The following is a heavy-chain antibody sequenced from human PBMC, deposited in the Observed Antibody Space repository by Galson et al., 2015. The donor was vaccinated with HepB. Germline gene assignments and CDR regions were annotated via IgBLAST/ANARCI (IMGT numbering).Heavy chain of an antibody. CDR2: ISSSGKTS. CDR1: GFNFGDYY. Sequence: SLRLSCAASGFNFGDYYMSWIRQAPGKGPEWVSYISSSGKTSYYVDSVKGRFTISRDNTKNSLYVQMDSLRAEDTAVYFCARLKISYFEKNGYHFDYWGQGALVTVSS. CDR3: ARLKISYFEKNGYHFDY. V-gene: IGHV3-11*01. J-gene: IGHJ4*02. D-gene: IGHD5-18*01.